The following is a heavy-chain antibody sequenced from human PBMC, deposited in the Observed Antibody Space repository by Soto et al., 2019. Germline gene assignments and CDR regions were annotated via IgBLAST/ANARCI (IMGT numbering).Heavy chain of an antibody. V-gene: IGHV4-4*08. CDR1: GGSIRSYY. CDR2: IYYSGST. CDR3: AIDRYSSSWYYFDY. J-gene: IGHJ4*02. D-gene: IGHD6-13*01. Sequence: SETLSLTCTVSGGSIRSYYWSWIRQPPGKGLEWIGCIYYSGSTNYNPSLKSRVTISVDTSKNQFSLKLNSVTAADTAVYYCAIDRYSSSWYYFDYWGQGTLVTVSS.